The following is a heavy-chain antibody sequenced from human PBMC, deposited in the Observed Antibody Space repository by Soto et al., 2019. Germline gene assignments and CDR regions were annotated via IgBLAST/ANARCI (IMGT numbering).Heavy chain of an antibody. D-gene: IGHD4-17*01. CDR3: VATYGDYLDY. Sequence: ESLKISCKGSGYKFTTYWIGWVRQMPGKGLEWMAIIYPDDSDSRYSPSFQGQVTISADKSISTAYLQWSSLKASDTAIYYCVATYGDYLDYWGQGTLVTASS. J-gene: IGHJ4*02. V-gene: IGHV5-51*01. CDR1: GYKFTTYW. CDR2: IYPDDSDS.